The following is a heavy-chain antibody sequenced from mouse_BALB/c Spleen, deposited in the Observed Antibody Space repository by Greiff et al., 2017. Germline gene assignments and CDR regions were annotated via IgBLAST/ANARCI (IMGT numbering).Heavy chain of an antibody. CDR1: GYAFTNYL. J-gene: IGHJ4*01. CDR2: INPGSGGT. CDR3: AREVTTRYYAMDY. V-gene: IGHV1-54*01. D-gene: IGHD2-1*01. Sequence: VQRVESGAELVRPGTSVKVSCKASGYAFTNYLIEWVKQRPGQGLEWIGVINPGSGGTNYNEKFKGKATLTADKSSSTAYMQLSSLTSDDSAVYFCAREVTTRYYAMDYWGQGTSVTVSS.